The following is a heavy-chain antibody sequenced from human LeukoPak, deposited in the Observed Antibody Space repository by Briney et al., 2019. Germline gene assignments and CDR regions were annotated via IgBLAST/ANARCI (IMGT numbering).Heavy chain of an antibody. Sequence: SETLSLTCAVYGGSFSGYYWSWIRQPLGKGLEWIGEINHSGSTNYNPPLKSRVTISVDTSKNQFSLKLSSVTAADTAVYYCARFTHGRVTFFYYMDVWGKGTTVTVSS. CDR3: ARFTHGRVTFFYYMDV. D-gene: IGHD3-3*01. CDR1: GGSFSGYY. V-gene: IGHV4-34*01. CDR2: INHSGST. J-gene: IGHJ6*03.